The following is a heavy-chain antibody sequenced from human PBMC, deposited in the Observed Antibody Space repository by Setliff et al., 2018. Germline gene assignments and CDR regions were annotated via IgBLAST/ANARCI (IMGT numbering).Heavy chain of an antibody. CDR3: ARSENCGATNCSPYDF. CDR2: INGDESST. D-gene: IGHD2-21*01. V-gene: IGHV3-74*01. Sequence: GGSLRLSCAASGFTFSNYWMHWVRQAPGKGLVWVSRINGDESSTTYADSVKGRFTISRDNAKNSLYLQMNSLRAEDTAVYYCARSENCGATNCSPYDFWGQGALVTVSS. CDR1: GFTFSNYW. J-gene: IGHJ4*02.